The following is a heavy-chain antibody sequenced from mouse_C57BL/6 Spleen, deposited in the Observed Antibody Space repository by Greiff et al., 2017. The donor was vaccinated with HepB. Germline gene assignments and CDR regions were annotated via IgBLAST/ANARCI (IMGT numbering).Heavy chain of an antibody. CDR1: GFTFSDYY. CDR3: AREPNDGSVFPYYFDY. D-gene: IGHD2-3*01. CDR2: INYDGSST. Sequence: EVQVVESEGGLVQPGSSMKLSCTASGFTFSDYYMAWVRQVPEKGLEWVANINYDGSSTYYLDSLKSRFIISRDNAKYILYLQMSSLKSEDTATYYCAREPNDGSVFPYYFDYWGQGTTLTVSS. V-gene: IGHV5-16*01. J-gene: IGHJ2*01.